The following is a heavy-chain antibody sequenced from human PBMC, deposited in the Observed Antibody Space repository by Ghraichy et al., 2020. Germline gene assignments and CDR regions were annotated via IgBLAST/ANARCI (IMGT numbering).Heavy chain of an antibody. V-gene: IGHV3-9*01. CDR3: AKDKTTVGPEALDY. J-gene: IGHJ4*02. D-gene: IGHD4-23*01. CDR1: GFTFDDYA. Sequence: GGSLRLSCAASGFTFDDYAMHWVRQAPGKGPEWVSIISWNSDNMHYADSVKGRFTISRDNAKHSLYLQMNSLRPEDTALYFCAKDKTTVGPEALDYWGQGTLVTVSS. CDR2: ISWNSDNM.